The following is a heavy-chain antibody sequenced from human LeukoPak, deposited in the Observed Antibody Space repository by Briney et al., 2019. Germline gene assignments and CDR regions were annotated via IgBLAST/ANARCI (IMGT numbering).Heavy chain of an antibody. CDR3: ARARGGFGDRNPEFFFDY. CDR1: GGSISSGGYS. D-gene: IGHD3-10*01. J-gene: IGHJ4*02. V-gene: IGHV4-30-2*01. CDR2: IYHSGST. Sequence: SQTLSLTCAVSGGSISSGGYSWSWIRQPPGKGLEWIGYIYHSGSTYYNPSLKSRVTKSVDRSKNQFSLKLSSVTAADTAVYYCARARGGFGDRNPEFFFDYWGQGTLVTVSS.